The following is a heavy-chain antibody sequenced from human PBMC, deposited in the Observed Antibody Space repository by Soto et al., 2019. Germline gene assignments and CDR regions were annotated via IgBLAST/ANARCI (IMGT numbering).Heavy chain of an antibody. CDR2: IGTDDDT. CDR1: GFTFSTYD. D-gene: IGHD3-22*01. CDR3: ARAYYDNSGYPLGGMDV. J-gene: IGHJ6*02. Sequence: LRLSCVGFGFTFSTYDMHWVRQNVGKGLEWVSSIGTDDDTYYLDSVRGRFTISREDAKNSLYLRMDSLRAGDTAVYYCARAYYDNSGYPLGGMDVWGQGTMVTVSS. V-gene: IGHV3-13*01.